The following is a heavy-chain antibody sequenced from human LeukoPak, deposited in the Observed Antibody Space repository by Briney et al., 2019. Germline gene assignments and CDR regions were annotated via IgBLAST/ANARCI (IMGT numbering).Heavy chain of an antibody. V-gene: IGHV1-24*01. CDR3: ATETNLAFDI. CDR2: FDPEDGET. Sequence: GASVKVSCKVSGNTLTELSMHWVRQAPGKGLEWMGGFDPEDGETIYAQKFQGRVTMIEDTSTDTAYMELSSLRSEDTAVYYCATETNLAFDIWGQGTMVTVSS. CDR1: GNTLTELS. J-gene: IGHJ3*02.